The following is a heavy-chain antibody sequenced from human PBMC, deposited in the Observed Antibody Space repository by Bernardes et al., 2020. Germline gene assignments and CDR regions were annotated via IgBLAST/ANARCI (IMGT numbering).Heavy chain of an antibody. J-gene: IGHJ4*02. V-gene: IGHV3-48*03. CDR3: ARWEVVVGPGGMASSRAFDS. CDR2: ISSSGNSI. D-gene: IGHD2-15*01. Sequence: GGSLRLSCEGSEVSFSSYDMNWVRQAPGKGLEWVAYISSSGNSIHYADSVKGRFTISRDNAKNSLYLQMNSLRGEDTAVYYCARWEVVVGPGGMASSRAFDSWGQGTLVTVSS. CDR1: EVSFSSYD.